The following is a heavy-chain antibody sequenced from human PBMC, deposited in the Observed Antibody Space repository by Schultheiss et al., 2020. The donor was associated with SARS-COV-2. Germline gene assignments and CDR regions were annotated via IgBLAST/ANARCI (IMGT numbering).Heavy chain of an antibody. D-gene: IGHD1-26*01. CDR1: GFTFSSYA. V-gene: IGHV3-30*03. CDR3: ARVGGSYIQVDYFDY. Sequence: GGSLRLSCAASGFTFSSYAMSWVRQAPGKGLEWVAVISYDGSNKYYADSVKGRFTISRDNSKNTLYLQMNSLRAEDTAVYYCARVGGSYIQVDYFDYWGQGTLVTVSS. CDR2: ISYDGSNK. J-gene: IGHJ4*02.